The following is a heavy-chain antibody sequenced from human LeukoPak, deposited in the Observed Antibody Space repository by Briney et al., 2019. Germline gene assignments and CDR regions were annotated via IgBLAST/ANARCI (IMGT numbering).Heavy chain of an antibody. CDR2: IYYSGST. J-gene: IGHJ4*02. Sequence: SETLSLTCAVYGGSFSSYYWSWIRQPPGKGLEWIGYIYYSGSTNYNPSLKSRVTISVDTSKNQFSLKLSSVTAADTAVYYCASSPPDSSGYYSNWGQGTLVTVSS. CDR1: GGSFSSYY. D-gene: IGHD3-22*01. V-gene: IGHV4-59*01. CDR3: ASSPPDSSGYYSN.